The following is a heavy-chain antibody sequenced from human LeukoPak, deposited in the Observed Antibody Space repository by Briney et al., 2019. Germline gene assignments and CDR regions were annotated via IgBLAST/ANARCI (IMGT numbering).Heavy chain of an antibody. Sequence: ASVKASCKASGYTFTSYAMHWVRQAPGQRLEWMGWINAGNGNTKYSQKFQGRVTITRDTSASTAYMELSSLRSEDTAVYYCARDRGITRASWFDPWGQGTLVTVSS. CDR2: INAGNGNT. CDR3: ARDRGITRASWFDP. D-gene: IGHD3-10*01. J-gene: IGHJ5*02. CDR1: GYTFTSYA. V-gene: IGHV1-3*01.